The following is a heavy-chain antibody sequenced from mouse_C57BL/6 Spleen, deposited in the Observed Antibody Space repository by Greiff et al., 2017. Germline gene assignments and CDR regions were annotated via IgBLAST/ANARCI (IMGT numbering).Heavy chain of an antibody. J-gene: IGHJ4*01. V-gene: IGHV1-74*01. CDR3: VMISYSVCY. CDR2: IHPSDSDT. D-gene: IGHD1-1*01. CDR1: GYTFNSYW. Sequence: QVQLKQPGAELVKPGASVKVSCKASGYTFNSYWMHWVKQRPGQGLEWIGRIHPSDSDTNYNQKFKGKATLTVDKSSSTAYMQLSSLTSEASAVYYCVMISYSVCYSGQEASVSVSS.